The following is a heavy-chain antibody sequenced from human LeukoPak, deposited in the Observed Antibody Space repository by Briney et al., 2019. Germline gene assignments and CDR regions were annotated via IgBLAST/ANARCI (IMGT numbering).Heavy chain of an antibody. CDR1: GFTFSSYA. Sequence: GVLKLSCAASGFTFSSYAMSWVRQAPGKGLEWVSTISGSGGSTYYADSVKGRFTIPRDNSKNTLYLQMNSLRAEDTAVYYCAKVSDDYGDCFDYWGQGTLVTVSS. CDR3: AKVSDDYGDCFDY. CDR2: ISGSGGST. J-gene: IGHJ4*02. V-gene: IGHV3-23*01. D-gene: IGHD4-17*01.